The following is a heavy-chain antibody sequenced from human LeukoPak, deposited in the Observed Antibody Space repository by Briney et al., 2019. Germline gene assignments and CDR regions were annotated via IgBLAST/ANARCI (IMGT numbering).Heavy chain of an antibody. CDR1: GGSISSYY. V-gene: IGHV4-59*08. J-gene: IGHJ4*02. CDR2: IYYSGST. CDR3: ARLREDSSSPQNYFDY. Sequence: SETLSLTCTVSGGSISSYYWSWIRQPPGKGLEWIGYIYYSGSTNYNPSLKSRVTISVDTSKNQFSLKLSSVTAADTAVYYCARLREDSSSPQNYFDYWGQGTLVTVSS. D-gene: IGHD6-13*01.